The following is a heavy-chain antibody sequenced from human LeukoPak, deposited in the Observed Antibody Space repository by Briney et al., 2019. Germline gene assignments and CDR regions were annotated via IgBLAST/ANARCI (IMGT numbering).Heavy chain of an antibody. V-gene: IGHV4-34*01. Sequence: SETLSLTCAVYGGSFSGYYWSWIRQPPGKGLEWIGYIYHSGSTYYNPSLKSRVTISVDRSKNQFSLKLSSVTAADTAVYYCARGGVIYYFDYWGQGTLVTVSS. D-gene: IGHD2-21*01. CDR3: ARGGVIYYFDY. J-gene: IGHJ4*02. CDR1: GGSFSGYY. CDR2: IYHSGST.